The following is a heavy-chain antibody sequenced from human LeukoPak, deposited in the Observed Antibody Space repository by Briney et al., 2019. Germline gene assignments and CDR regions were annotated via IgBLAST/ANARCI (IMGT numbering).Heavy chain of an antibody. D-gene: IGHD2-8*01. J-gene: IGHJ4*02. CDR3: ARLYCTNDVCSSFDY. CDR1: GYSFTGYY. CDR2: INPNSGGT. Sequence: ASVKVSCKASGYSFTGYYIHWVRQAPEQGLEWMGRINPNSGGTNYAQKFQGRVTMTRDTSINTAYMELSRLRSDDTAVYYCARLYCTNDVCSSFDYWGQGTLVTVSS. V-gene: IGHV1-2*06.